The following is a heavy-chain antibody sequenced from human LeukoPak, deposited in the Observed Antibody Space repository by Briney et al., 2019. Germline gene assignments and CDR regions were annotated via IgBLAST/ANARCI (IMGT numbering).Heavy chain of an antibody. CDR3: ARLGRLSASSGFFDY. D-gene: IGHD2-2*01. CDR2: VYHSGST. V-gene: IGHV4-4*02. J-gene: IGHJ4*02. CDR1: GASINSDNW. Sequence: SGTLSLTCAVSGASINSDNWWSWLRQPPEKGLEWIGEVYHSGSTNYNPSLKSRVTVSVDTSNNQFSLKLTSVTAADTAVYFCARLGRLSASSGFFDYWGQGTLVTVSS.